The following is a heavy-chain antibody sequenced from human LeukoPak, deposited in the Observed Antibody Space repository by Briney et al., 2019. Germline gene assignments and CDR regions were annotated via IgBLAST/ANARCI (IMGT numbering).Heavy chain of an antibody. Sequence: PGGSLRLSCAASGFTFSSYSMNWVRQAPGKGLEWVSYISSSSSTIYYADSVKGRFTISRDNAKNSLYLQMNSPRAEDTAVYYCARGTELRLWFGELVNDDAFDIWGQGTMVTVSS. D-gene: IGHD3-10*01. CDR3: ARGTELRLWFGELVNDDAFDI. J-gene: IGHJ3*02. V-gene: IGHV3-48*01. CDR2: ISSSSSTI. CDR1: GFTFSSYS.